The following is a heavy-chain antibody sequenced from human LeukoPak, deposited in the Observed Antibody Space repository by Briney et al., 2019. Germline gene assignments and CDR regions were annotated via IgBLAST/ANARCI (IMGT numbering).Heavy chain of an antibody. Sequence: PGGSLRLSCAASGFTFSDYYMSWIRQAPGKGLEWVSYISSSGSSIYYADSVKGRFTISRDNAKNSLYLQLNSLRAEDTAVCYCARVAGPGYDGGGYWRWGPGTLVTVSS. V-gene: IGHV3-11*01. D-gene: IGHD3-22*01. CDR1: GFTFSDYY. CDR3: ARVAGPGYDGGGYWR. J-gene: IGHJ4*02. CDR2: ISSSGSSI.